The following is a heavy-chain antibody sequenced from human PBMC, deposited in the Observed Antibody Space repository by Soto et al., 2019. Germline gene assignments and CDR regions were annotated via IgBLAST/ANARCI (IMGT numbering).Heavy chain of an antibody. V-gene: IGHV3-23*01. CDR3: AKVSFPAARQINWYFDL. J-gene: IGHJ2*01. D-gene: IGHD2-2*01. CDR2: ISGSGGST. CDR1: GFTFSSYA. Sequence: GGSLRLSCAASGFTFSSYAMSWVRQAPGKGLEWVSAISGSGGSTYYADSVKGRFTISRDNSKNTLYLQMNGLRAEDTAVYYCAKVSFPAARQINWYFDLWGRGTLVTVSS.